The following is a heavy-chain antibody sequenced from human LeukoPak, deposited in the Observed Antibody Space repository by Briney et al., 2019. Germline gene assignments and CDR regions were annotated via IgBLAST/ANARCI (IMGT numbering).Heavy chain of an antibody. CDR1: GYTFTSYY. Sequence: ASVKVSCKAPGYTFTSYYMHWVRQAPGQGLEWMGIINPSGGSTSYAQKFQGRVTMTRDTSTSTVYMELSSLRSEDTAVYYCAREEIQLCFDYWGQGTLVTVSS. V-gene: IGHV1-46*01. J-gene: IGHJ4*02. D-gene: IGHD5-18*01. CDR3: AREEIQLCFDY. CDR2: INPSGGST.